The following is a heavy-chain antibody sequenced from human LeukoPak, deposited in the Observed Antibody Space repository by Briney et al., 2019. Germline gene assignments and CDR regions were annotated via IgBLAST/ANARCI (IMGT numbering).Heavy chain of an antibody. CDR3: AKDIGVAGTLGAFDI. Sequence: PGRSLRLSCAASGFTFDDYSMHWVRQPPGKGLEWVSGISWNSDNIGYADSVKGRFTISRDNAKNSLYLQMNSLRAEDMALYYCAKDIGVAGTLGAFDIWGQGTMVTVSS. J-gene: IGHJ3*02. CDR2: ISWNSDNI. D-gene: IGHD6-19*01. CDR1: GFTFDDYS. V-gene: IGHV3-9*03.